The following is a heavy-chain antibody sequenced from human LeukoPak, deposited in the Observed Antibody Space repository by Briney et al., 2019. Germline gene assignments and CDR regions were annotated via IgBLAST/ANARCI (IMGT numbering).Heavy chain of an antibody. D-gene: IGHD5-24*01. CDR2: ISWNSGSI. Sequence: GGSLRLSCAASGFTFDDYAMHWVRHAPGKGLEWVSGISWNSGSIGYADSVKGRFTISRDNARNTLNLHMISLRAEDTAVYCCVRDGDAYNFDFWGQGVLVTVSS. V-gene: IGHV3-9*01. CDR3: VRDGDAYNFDF. CDR1: GFTFDDYA. J-gene: IGHJ4*02.